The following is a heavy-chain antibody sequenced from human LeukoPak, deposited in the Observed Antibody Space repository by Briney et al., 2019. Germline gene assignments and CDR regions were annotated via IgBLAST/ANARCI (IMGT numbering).Heavy chain of an antibody. Sequence: GGSLRLSCAASGFTFSSYWMSWVRQAPGKGLEWVANIKQDGSEKYNVDSVKGRFTISRDNAKNSLYLQMNSLRAEDTAVYYCARPGYCSGDTCYVAFDIWGQGTMVTVSS. CDR3: ARPGYCSGDTCYVAFDI. CDR2: IKQDGSEK. D-gene: IGHD2-15*01. CDR1: GFTFSSYW. J-gene: IGHJ3*02. V-gene: IGHV3-7*01.